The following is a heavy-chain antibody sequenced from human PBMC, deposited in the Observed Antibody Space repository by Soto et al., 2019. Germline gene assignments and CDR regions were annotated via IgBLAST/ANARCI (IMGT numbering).Heavy chain of an antibody. CDR3: ARFYYDSSGYLPSPYYYYYGIDV. V-gene: IGHV3-7*04. J-gene: IGHJ6*02. Sequence: GGSLRLSCAASGFTFSSYWMSWVRQAPGKGLEWVANIKQDGSEKYYVDSVKGRFTISRDNAKNSLYLQMNSLRAEDTAVYYCARFYYDSSGYLPSPYYYYYGIDVCGQGTTVPVSS. CDR1: GFTFSSYW. D-gene: IGHD3-22*01. CDR2: IKQDGSEK.